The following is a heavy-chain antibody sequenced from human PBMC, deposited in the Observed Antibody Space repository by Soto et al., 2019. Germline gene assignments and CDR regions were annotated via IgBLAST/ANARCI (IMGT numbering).Heavy chain of an antibody. D-gene: IGHD2-2*01. CDR2: IYYIGST. J-gene: IGHJ6*02. CDR1: GGSISTSSYY. Sequence: QLQLQESGPGLVKPSETLSLTCTFSGGSISTSSYYWGWIRQPPGQGLEWIGTIYYIGSTYYNPSLKSRVTISVDTAKNQFSLKLSSVTAADTAVYYCARVVLNYYYGMDVWGQVTTVTVS. V-gene: IGHV4-39*01. CDR3: ARVVLNYYYGMDV.